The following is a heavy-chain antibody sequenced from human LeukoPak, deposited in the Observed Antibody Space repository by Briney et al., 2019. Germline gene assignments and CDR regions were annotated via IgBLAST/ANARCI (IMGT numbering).Heavy chain of an antibody. V-gene: IGHV3-48*04. CDR2: ISSSSSTI. Sequence: GGPLRLSCAASGFTFSSYSMNWVRQAPGKGLEWVSYISSSSSTIYYADSVKGRFTISRDNAKNSLYLQMNSLRAEDTAVYYCARAEQQLVVAYWGQGTLVTVSS. CDR3: ARAEQQLVVAY. D-gene: IGHD6-13*01. J-gene: IGHJ4*02. CDR1: GFTFSSYS.